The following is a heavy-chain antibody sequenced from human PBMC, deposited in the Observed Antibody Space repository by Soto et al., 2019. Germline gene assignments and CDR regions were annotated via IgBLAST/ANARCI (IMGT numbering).Heavy chain of an antibody. CDR1: GGSITPYY. D-gene: IGHD3-22*01. CDR3: ARLGGYYQALDT. V-gene: IGHV4-59*08. J-gene: IGHJ5*02. CDR2: IYFAGTT. Sequence: SETLSLTCSVSGGSITPYYWSWIRQAPGKGLEWIGYIYFAGTTTYNPSLKSRVTMSVDTSENQFSLKLTSVTAADTAVYYCARLGGYYQALDTWGQGTLVTVSS.